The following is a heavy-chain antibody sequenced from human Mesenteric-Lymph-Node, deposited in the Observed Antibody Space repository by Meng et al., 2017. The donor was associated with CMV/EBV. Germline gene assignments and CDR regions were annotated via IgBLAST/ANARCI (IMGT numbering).Heavy chain of an antibody. CDR2: MNPNSGNT. CDR3: ARAVGDFDI. J-gene: IGHJ3*02. D-gene: IGHD3-10*01. CDR1: GYTFSSYD. V-gene: IGHV1-8*01. Sequence: ASVKVSCKASGYTFSSYDINWVRQATGQGLEWMGWMNPNSGNTGTAQMFQDRVTMARDTSISTAYMELTGLRSEDTAMYYCARAVGDFDIWGQGTMVTVSS.